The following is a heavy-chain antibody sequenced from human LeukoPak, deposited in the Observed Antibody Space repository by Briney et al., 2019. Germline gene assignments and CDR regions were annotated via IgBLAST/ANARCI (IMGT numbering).Heavy chain of an antibody. Sequence: PSETLSLTCTVYGGTFRGYYWSWIRQPPGKGLEWIWEINHSGSTNYNPSLKSRVPISVDTSKNQFSLKLSAVTAADTAVYYCARAPSSSSAYFDCWGQGTLVTVSS. D-gene: IGHD6-6*01. V-gene: IGHV4-34*01. J-gene: IGHJ4*02. CDR2: INHSGST. CDR1: GGTFRGYY. CDR3: ARAPSSSSAYFDC.